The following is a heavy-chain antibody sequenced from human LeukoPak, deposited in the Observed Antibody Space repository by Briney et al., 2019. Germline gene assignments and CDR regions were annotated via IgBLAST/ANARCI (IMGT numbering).Heavy chain of an antibody. CDR3: ARITSSGWYLFDY. J-gene: IGHJ4*02. V-gene: IGHV4-4*07. CDR2: IYSSGSS. CDR1: GASIRSYY. Sequence: SETLSLTCSVSGASIRSYYWAWIRQPAGKGLEWIGRIYSSGSSNYNSSLKSRVTMSVDTSKNQFSLELTSVTAADTAVYYCARITSSGWYLFDYWGQGTLVTVSS. D-gene: IGHD6-19*01.